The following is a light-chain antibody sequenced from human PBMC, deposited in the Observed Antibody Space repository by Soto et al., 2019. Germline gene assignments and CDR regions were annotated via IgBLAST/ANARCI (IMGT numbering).Light chain of an antibody. Sequence: EIVLTQSPGTLSLSPGERATLSCRASQSITGSYLAWYQQKPGQAPRLLIYGASSRATVSRDRFSGSGSWTDFTLTIIRREQVCIAVYYCQLYRSSARTFGQGTKVEIK. CDR3: QLYRSSART. CDR2: GAS. J-gene: IGKJ1*01. V-gene: IGKV3-20*01. CDR1: QSITGSY.